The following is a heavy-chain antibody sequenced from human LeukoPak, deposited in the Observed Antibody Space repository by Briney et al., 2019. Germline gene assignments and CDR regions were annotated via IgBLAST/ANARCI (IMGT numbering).Heavy chain of an antibody. CDR3: VASYYYDSSGYHFSY. CDR1: GGSISSYY. CDR2: IYYGGST. J-gene: IGHJ4*02. V-gene: IGHV4-59*01. Sequence: SETLSLTCTVSGGSISSYYWSWIRQPPGKGLEWIGYIYYGGSTNYNPSLKSRVTISVDTSKNQFSLKLSSVTAADTAVYYCVASYYYDSSGYHFSYWGQGTLVTVSS. D-gene: IGHD3-22*01.